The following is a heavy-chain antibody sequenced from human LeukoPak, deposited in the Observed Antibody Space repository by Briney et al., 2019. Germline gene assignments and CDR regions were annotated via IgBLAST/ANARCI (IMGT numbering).Heavy chain of an antibody. D-gene: IGHD2-2*01. J-gene: IGHJ6*02. CDR2: IWYDGSNK. CDR1: GFTFSSYG. CDR3: ARADGRDCSSTSCPRGYYYYYGMDV. V-gene: IGHV3-33*01. Sequence: PGGSLRLSCAASGFTFSSYGMHWVRQAPGKGLEWVAVIWYDGSNKYYADSVKGRFTISRDNSMNTLYLQMNSLRAEDTAVYYCARADGRDCSSTSCPRGYYYYYGMDVWGQGTTVTVSS.